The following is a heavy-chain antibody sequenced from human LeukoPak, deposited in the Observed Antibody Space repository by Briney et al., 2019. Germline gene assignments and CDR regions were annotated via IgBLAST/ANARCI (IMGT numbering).Heavy chain of an antibody. Sequence: ASVKVSCKASGYIFTGYYMHWVRQAPGQGLEWMGWINPNSGGTNYAQKFQGRVTMTRDTSISTAYMELSRLRSDDTAVYYCARAKALRGAFDYWGQGTLVTVSS. V-gene: IGHV1-2*02. CDR1: GYIFTGYY. CDR3: ARAKALRGAFDY. CDR2: INPNSGGT. J-gene: IGHJ4*02.